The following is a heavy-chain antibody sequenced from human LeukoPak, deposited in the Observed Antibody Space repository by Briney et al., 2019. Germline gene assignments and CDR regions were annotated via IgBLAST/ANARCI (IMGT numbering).Heavy chain of an antibody. V-gene: IGHV3-66*01. J-gene: IGHJ4*02. CDR1: GFTFSSYA. CDR2: IYSGGST. Sequence: GSLRLSCAASGFTFSSYAMSWVRQAPGKGLEWVSVIYSGGSTYYADSVKGRFTISRDNSKNTLYLQMNSLRAEDTAVYYCARDSPRTGRYFDWLLFDYWGQGTLVTVSS. D-gene: IGHD3-9*01. CDR3: ARDSPRTGRYFDWLLFDY.